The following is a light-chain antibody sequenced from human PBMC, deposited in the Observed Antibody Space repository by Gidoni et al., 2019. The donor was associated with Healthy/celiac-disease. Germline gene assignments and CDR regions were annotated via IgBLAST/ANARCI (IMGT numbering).Light chain of an antibody. CDR3: QQYDNLPLT. CDR2: DAS. CDR1: QDISNY. J-gene: IGKJ4*01. Sequence: DINMTQSPSSLYASVGDRGTITCQASQDISNYLNWYQQKPGKAPKLLIYDASNLETGVPSMFSGSGSGTDFTFTISSLQPEDIATYYCQQYDNLPLTFGGGTKVEIK. V-gene: IGKV1-33*01.